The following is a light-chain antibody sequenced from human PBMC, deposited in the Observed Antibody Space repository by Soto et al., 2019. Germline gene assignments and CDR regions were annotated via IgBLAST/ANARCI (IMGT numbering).Light chain of an antibody. CDR2: AAS. J-gene: IGKJ4*01. Sequence: DIQMTQSPSSLYASVGDRVTITCRASQSISSYLNWYQQKPGKAPKLLIYAASSLQSGVPSRFSGGGSGTDFTLTISSLQPEDFATYSCQQSYSTPLTFGGGTKVDI. V-gene: IGKV1-39*01. CDR1: QSISSY. CDR3: QQSYSTPLT.